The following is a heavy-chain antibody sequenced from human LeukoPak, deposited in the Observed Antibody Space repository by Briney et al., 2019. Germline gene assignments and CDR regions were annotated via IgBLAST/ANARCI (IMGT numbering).Heavy chain of an antibody. CDR1: GGSISSYY. CDR3: AVSIAAAGTSWFDP. Sequence: SGTLSLTCTVSGGSISSYYWSWIRQPPGKGLEWIGYIYYSGSTNYNPSLKSRVTISVDTSKNQFSLKLSSVTAADTAVYYCAVSIAAAGTSWFDPWGQGTLVTVSS. D-gene: IGHD6-13*01. V-gene: IGHV4-59*01. CDR2: IYYSGST. J-gene: IGHJ5*02.